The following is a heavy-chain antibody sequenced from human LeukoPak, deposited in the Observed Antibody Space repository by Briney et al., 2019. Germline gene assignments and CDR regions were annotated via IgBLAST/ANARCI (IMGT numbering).Heavy chain of an antibody. V-gene: IGHV3-21*01. CDR2: ISSSSSYI. CDR1: GFTFSSYS. Sequence: GGSLKLSCAASGFTFSSYSMNWVRQAPGKGLEWVPSISSSSSYIYYADSVKGRFTISRDNAKNSLYLQMNSLRAEDTAVYYCARRILYSSSWYFDYWGQGTLVTVSS. D-gene: IGHD6-13*01. CDR3: ARRILYSSSWYFDY. J-gene: IGHJ4*02.